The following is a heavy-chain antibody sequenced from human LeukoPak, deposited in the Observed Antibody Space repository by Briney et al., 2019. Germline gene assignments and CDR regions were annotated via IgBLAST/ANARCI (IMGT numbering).Heavy chain of an antibody. J-gene: IGHJ4*02. CDR2: INPNSGGT. D-gene: IGHD3-22*01. CDR3: ARDLPYYDSSGLEY. CDR1: GYTFTGYY. Sequence: GASVTVSCKASGYTFTGYYMHWVRQAPGQGLEWMGWINPNSGGTNYAQKFQGRVTMTRDTSISTAYMELSRLRSDDTAVYYCARDLPYYDSSGLEYWGQGTLVTVSS. V-gene: IGHV1-2*02.